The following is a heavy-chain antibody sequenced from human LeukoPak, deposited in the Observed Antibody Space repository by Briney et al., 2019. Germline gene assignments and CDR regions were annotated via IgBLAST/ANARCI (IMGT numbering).Heavy chain of an antibody. CDR1: GGSISSYY. J-gene: IGHJ6*03. D-gene: IGHD4-11*01. V-gene: IGHV4-4*07. CDR3: ARGGYNNYPPLYYYYYYMDV. CDR2: IYTSGST. Sequence: SETLSLTCTVFGGSISSYYWSWIRQPAGKGLEWIGRIYTSGSTNYNPSLKSRVTMSVDTSKNQFSLKLSSVTAADTAVYYCARGGYNNYPPLYYYYYYMDVWGKGTTVAVSS.